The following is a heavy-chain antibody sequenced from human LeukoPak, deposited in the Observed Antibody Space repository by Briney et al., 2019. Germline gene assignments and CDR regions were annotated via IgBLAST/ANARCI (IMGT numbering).Heavy chain of an antibody. CDR1: GFTFSSYS. CDR3: ARVRAVAGPDNWFDP. V-gene: IGHV3-21*01. Sequence: GGSLRLSCAASGFTFSSYSMNWVRQAPGKGLEWVSSISSSSSYIYYADSVKGRFTISRDNAKNSLYLQMNSLRAEDTAVYYCARVRAVAGPDNWFDPWGQGTLVTVSS. CDR2: ISSSSSYI. J-gene: IGHJ5*02. D-gene: IGHD6-19*01.